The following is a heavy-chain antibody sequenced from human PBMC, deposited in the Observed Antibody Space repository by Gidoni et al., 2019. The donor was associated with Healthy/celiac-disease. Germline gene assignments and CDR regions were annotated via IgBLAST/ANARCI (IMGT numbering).Heavy chain of an antibody. CDR1: GFPFSSYA. Sequence: EVQLVESGGGLVQPGGSLRLSCAASGFPFSSYAMSGVRQAPGKGLEWVSAISGSGGSTYYADSVKGRFTIYRDNSKNTLYLQMNSLRAEDTAVYYCAEDCSGGSCYFDYWGQGTLVTVSS. J-gene: IGHJ4*02. D-gene: IGHD2-15*01. CDR3: AEDCSGGSCYFDY. CDR2: ISGSGGST. V-gene: IGHV3-23*04.